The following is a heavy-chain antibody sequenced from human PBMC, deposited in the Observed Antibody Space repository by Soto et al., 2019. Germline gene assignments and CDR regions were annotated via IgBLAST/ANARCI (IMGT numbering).Heavy chain of an antibody. D-gene: IGHD3-16*01. J-gene: IGHJ5*02. CDR3: ARLPFPWGWFDP. CDR1: GIVFSDY. CDR2: IRGSGRTI. Sequence: QVQLVESGGGLVKPGGSLRLSCGASGIVFSDYMSWVRQAPGKGLEWLSYIRGSGRTIYAADSVKGRFTLSRDNATNSLYLQMNNVRTEDTAVFDWARLPFPWGWFDPWGQGTLVTVSS. V-gene: IGHV3-11*01.